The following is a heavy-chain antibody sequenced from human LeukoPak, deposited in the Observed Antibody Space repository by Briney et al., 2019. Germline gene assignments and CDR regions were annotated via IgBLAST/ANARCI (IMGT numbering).Heavy chain of an antibody. Sequence: ASVKVSCKASGYTFTGYYMHWVRQAPGQGLEWMGWINPNSGGTNYAQKFQGRVTMTRDTSVSTAYMELSRLRSDDTAVYYCARTPRRTGYYFDYWGQGTLVTVSS. CDR3: ARTPRRTGYYFDY. V-gene: IGHV1-2*02. CDR1: GYTFTGYY. D-gene: IGHD7-27*01. CDR2: INPNSGGT. J-gene: IGHJ4*02.